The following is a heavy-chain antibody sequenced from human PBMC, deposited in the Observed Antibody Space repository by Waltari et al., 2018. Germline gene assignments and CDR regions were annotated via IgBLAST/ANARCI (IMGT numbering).Heavy chain of an antibody. D-gene: IGHD3-3*01. CDR2: IYYSVST. CDR3: AGEIFGVAYVAFDI. J-gene: IGHJ3*02. Sequence: QLQLQASGPGRLTPSATLSLTCTVFGGSISRSSYYWGWIRQPPGKGPEWIGSIYYSVSTYYNPSLKSRVTISVDTSKNQFSLKLSSVTAADTAVYYCAGEIFGVAYVAFDIWGQGTMVTVSS. V-gene: IGHV4-39*07. CDR1: GGSISRSSYY.